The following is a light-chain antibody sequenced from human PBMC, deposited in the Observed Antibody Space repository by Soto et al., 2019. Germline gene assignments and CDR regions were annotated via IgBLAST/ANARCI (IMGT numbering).Light chain of an antibody. CDR2: DTS. Sequence: EIVFTQSPATLSLSPGERATLSCSASQSVSSSLAWYQQKPGQAPRLLISDTSNRATGIPARFSGSGSGTDFTLTISSLEPEDFAVYYCQQRSNWRITFGQGTRLEI. V-gene: IGKV3-11*01. J-gene: IGKJ5*01. CDR1: QSVSSS. CDR3: QQRSNWRIT.